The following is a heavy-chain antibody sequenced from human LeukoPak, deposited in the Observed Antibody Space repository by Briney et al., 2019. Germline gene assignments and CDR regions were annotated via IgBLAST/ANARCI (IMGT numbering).Heavy chain of an antibody. CDR3: ATGLKYYYGSGDNY. CDR2: LDPNDGET. V-gene: IGHV1-24*01. CDR1: GYTLSELS. Sequence: ASVKVSCKVSGYTLSELSIHWVRQAPGKGLEWVGGLDPNDGETIYAQKFQGRVIMTEDTSTDTAYMELSSLRSEDTAVYYCATGLKYYYGSGDNYWGQGTLVTVSS. D-gene: IGHD3-10*01. J-gene: IGHJ4*02.